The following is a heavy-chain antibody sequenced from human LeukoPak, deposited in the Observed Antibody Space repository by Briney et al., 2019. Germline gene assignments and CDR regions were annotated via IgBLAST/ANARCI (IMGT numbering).Heavy chain of an antibody. V-gene: IGHV1-69*13. CDR2: IIPIFGTA. CDR3: ARVLGSVYYHNSGSYYGMTDY. Sequence: SVKVSYKASGGTFSSYAISWVRQAPGQGLEWMGGIIPIFGTANYAQKFQGRVTITADESTSTAYMELSSLRSEDTAVYYCARVLGSVYYHNSGSYYGMTDYWGQGTLVTVSS. CDR1: GGTFSSYA. D-gene: IGHD1-26*01. J-gene: IGHJ4*02.